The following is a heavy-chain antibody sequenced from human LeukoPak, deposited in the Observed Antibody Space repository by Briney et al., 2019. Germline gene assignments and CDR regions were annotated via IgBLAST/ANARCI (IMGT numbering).Heavy chain of an antibody. Sequence: GGSLRLSCAASGFTFSSYWMHWVRHAPGKGLVWVSRINSDGSSTSYADSVKGRFTISRDNAKNTLYLQMDSLRAEDTAVYYCASLFIPRGKWFDPWGQGTLVTVSS. J-gene: IGHJ5*02. CDR3: ASLFIPRGKWFDP. V-gene: IGHV3-74*01. CDR2: INSDGSST. CDR1: GFTFSSYW. D-gene: IGHD1-26*01.